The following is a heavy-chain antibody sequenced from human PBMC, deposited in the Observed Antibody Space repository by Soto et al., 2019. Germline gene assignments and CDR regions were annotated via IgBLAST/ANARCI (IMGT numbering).Heavy chain of an antibody. CDR1: GFTFASYA. CDR3: AKDTTMIVVAQGAFDI. CDR2: IGTGDNT. J-gene: IGHJ3*02. V-gene: IGHV3-23*01. D-gene: IGHD3-22*01. Sequence: GGSLRLSCAASGFTFASYAMRWVRQAPGKGLEWVSAIGTGDNTYYADSVKGRFTISRDNSKNTLYLQMNSLRAEDTAVYYCAKDTTMIVVAQGAFDIWGQGTMVTVSS.